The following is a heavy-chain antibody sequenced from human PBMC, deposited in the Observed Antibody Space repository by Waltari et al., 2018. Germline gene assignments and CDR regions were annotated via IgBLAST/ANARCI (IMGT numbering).Heavy chain of an antibody. CDR2: IKQDGSEK. J-gene: IGHJ4*02. D-gene: IGHD3-3*01. CDR3: ARDAPGGLEKDY. CDR1: GFTFSSYW. V-gene: IGHV3-7*01. Sequence: EVQLVASGGGLVQPGGSLRLSCAAPGFTFSSYWMGWVRQAPGKGLEWVANIKQDGSEKYYVDSVKGRFTISRDNAKNSLYLQMNSLRAEDTAVYYCARDAPGGLEKDYWGQGTLVTVSS.